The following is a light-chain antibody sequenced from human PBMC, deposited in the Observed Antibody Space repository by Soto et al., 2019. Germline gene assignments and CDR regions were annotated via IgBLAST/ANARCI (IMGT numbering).Light chain of an antibody. J-gene: IGLJ1*01. CDR3: QSYDTRLSGSV. CDR2: GNS. Sequence: QSALTQPPSVSGAPGQRVTISCTGSSSNIGAGYDVHWYQQPPGTAPKLLIYGNSNRPSGVPDRFSGSKHGTSASLAITGPQAEDAAHYYCQSYDTRLSGSVFGIGTQGTV. V-gene: IGLV1-40*01. CDR1: SSNIGAGYD.